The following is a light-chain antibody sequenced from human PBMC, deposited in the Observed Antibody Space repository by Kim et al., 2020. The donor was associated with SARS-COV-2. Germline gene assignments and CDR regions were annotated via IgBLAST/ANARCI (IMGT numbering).Light chain of an antibody. CDR2: SAS. CDR3: QQNYVMPRT. Sequence: DIQMTQSPSSLSASVRGRVTITCRASQSVGTCLAWFQQRPGKAPNLLIYSASTLHTEVPARFSGTGSGTEFTLTISSLHPEDFATYYCQQNYVMPRTFGPGTKVGSK. V-gene: IGKV1-39*01. CDR1: QSVGTC. J-gene: IGKJ1*01.